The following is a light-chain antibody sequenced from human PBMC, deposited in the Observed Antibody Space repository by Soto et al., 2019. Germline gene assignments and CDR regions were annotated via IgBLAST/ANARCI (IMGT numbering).Light chain of an antibody. J-gene: IGKJ4*01. CDR1: QSISSY. CDR2: AAS. Sequence: DIQMTQSPSSLSASVGDRVTITCRASQSISSYLNWYQQKPGKAPKLLIYAASSLQSGVPSRFSGSGSGTDFTLTISSLQPEDFATYYCQQANSFPHTFGGGTKVDI. V-gene: IGKV1-39*01. CDR3: QQANSFPHT.